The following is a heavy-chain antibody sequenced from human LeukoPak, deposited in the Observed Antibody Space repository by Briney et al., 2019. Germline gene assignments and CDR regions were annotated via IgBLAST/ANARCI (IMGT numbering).Heavy chain of an antibody. Sequence: PSETLSLTCTVSGGSISRYYWSWIRQPPGKGLEWIGYISDSGRTNYNPSLKSRVTISADTSKNQFSLRLSSVTAADTAVYYCARDRGRWLQLADYWGQGTLVTVSS. V-gene: IGHV4-59*01. CDR1: GGSISRYY. CDR2: ISDSGRT. D-gene: IGHD5-24*01. J-gene: IGHJ4*02. CDR3: ARDRGRWLQLADY.